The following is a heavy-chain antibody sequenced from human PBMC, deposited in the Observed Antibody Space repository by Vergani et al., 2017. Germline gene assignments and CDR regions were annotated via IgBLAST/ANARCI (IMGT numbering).Heavy chain of an antibody. CDR3: ARGRRGTWYFDL. V-gene: IGHV4-34*01. Sequence: QVQLQQWGAGLLKPSETLSLTCAVYGGSFSGYYWSWIRQPPGKGLEWIGEINHSGSTNYNPSLKSRVTISVDTSKTQVSLTLSPVTAADTAVYYCARGRRGTWYFDLWGRGTLVTVSS. CDR1: GGSFSGYY. J-gene: IGHJ2*01. CDR2: INHSGST.